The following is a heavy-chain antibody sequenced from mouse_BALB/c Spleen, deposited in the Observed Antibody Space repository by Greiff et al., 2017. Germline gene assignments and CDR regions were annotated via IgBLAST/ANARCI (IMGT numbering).Heavy chain of an antibody. CDR2: ISDGGSYT. CDR3: ARERGDYDKVFAY. Sequence: EVQLVESGGGLVKPGGSLKLSCAASGFTFSDYYMYWVRQTPEKRLEWVATISDGGSYTYYPDSVKGRFTISRVNAKNNLYLQMSSLKSEDTAMYYCARERGDYDKVFAYWGQGTLVTVSA. V-gene: IGHV5-4*02. J-gene: IGHJ3*01. CDR1: GFTFSDYY. D-gene: IGHD2-4*01.